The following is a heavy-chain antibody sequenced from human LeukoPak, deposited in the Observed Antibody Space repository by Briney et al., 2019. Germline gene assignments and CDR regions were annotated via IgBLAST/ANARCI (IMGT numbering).Heavy chain of an antibody. CDR1: GYTFTGYY. V-gene: IGHV1-2*02. Sequence: ASVKVSCKASGYTFTGYYMHWVRQAPGQGLEWMGWINPNSGGTNYAQKFQGGVTMTRDTSISTAYMELSRLRSDDTAVYYCASDWGLSQLEYCSNTNGYMGAFDIWGQGTMLTVSS. J-gene: IGHJ3*02. D-gene: IGHD2-2*02. CDR3: ASDWGLSQLEYCSNTNGYMGAFDI. CDR2: INPNSGGT.